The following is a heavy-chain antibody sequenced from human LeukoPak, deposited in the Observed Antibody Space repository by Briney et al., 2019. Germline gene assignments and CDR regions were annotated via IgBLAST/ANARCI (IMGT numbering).Heavy chain of an antibody. CDR1: GGSFSGYY. J-gene: IGHJ4*02. Sequence: PSETLSLTCAVYGGSFSGYYWSWIRQPPGKGLEWIGEINHSGSTNYNPSLKSRVTISVDTSKNQFSLKLSSVTAADTAVYYCASGVDTAMAEYWGQGTLVTVSS. CDR2: INHSGST. CDR3: ASGVDTAMAEY. V-gene: IGHV4-34*01. D-gene: IGHD5-18*01.